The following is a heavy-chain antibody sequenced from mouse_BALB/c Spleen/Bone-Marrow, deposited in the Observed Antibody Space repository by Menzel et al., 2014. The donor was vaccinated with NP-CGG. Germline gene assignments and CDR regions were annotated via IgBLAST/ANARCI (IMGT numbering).Heavy chain of an antibody. V-gene: IGHV14-4*02. CDR3: SGNYYAMDY. CDR1: GFNIKDYY. D-gene: IGHD2-1*01. J-gene: IGHJ4*01. CDR2: IDPENGDT. Sequence: VQLKHSGAELVRSGASVKLSCTASGFNIKDYYMHWVKQRPEQGLEWIGWIDPENGDTEYAPKFQGKATMTADTSSNTAYLQLSSLTSEDTAVYYCSGNYYAMDYWGQGTSVTVSS.